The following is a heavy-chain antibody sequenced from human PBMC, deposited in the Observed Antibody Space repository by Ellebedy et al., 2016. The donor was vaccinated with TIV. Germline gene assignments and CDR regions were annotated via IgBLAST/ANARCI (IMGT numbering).Heavy chain of an antibody. Sequence: MPSETLSLTCAVYGGSSSDFYWSWIRQTPGKGLEWIGEINHIGSTTYNPSLNSRVTISLDTSKKQFSLKLSSVTAADTAVYYCARDHYYDSSGYYHFDYWGQGTLVTVSS. CDR1: GGSSSDFY. D-gene: IGHD3-22*01. CDR3: ARDHYYDSSGYYHFDY. V-gene: IGHV4-34*01. J-gene: IGHJ4*02. CDR2: INHIGST.